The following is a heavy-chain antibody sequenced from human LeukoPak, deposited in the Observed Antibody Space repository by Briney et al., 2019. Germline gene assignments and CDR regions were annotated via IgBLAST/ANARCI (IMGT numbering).Heavy chain of an antibody. Sequence: SQTLSLTCTVSGGSISSGDYYWSWIRQPPGKCLEWLGYIYYSGSTYYNPSLKSRVTISVDTSKNQFSLKLSSVTAADTAVYYCARLKDDYVWGSYRYAFDYWGQGTLVTVSS. V-gene: IGHV4-30-4*08. CDR2: IYYSGST. CDR1: GGSISSGDYY. CDR3: ARLKDDYVWGSYRYAFDY. D-gene: IGHD3-16*02. J-gene: IGHJ4*02.